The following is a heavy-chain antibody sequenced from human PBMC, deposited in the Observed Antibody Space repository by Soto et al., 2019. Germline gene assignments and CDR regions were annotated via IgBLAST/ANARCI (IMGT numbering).Heavy chain of an antibody. J-gene: IGHJ5*02. CDR3: ARDGHLGRYFDWFGDPQNNWFDP. CDR2: ISSSSSTI. Sequence: QPGGSLRLSCAASGFTFSSYSMNWVRQAPGKGLEWVSYISSSSSTIYYADSVKGRFTISRDNAKNSLYLQMNSLRDEGTAVYYCARDGHLGRYFDWFGDPQNNWFDPWGQGTLVTVSS. D-gene: IGHD3-9*01. V-gene: IGHV3-48*02. CDR1: GFTFSSYS.